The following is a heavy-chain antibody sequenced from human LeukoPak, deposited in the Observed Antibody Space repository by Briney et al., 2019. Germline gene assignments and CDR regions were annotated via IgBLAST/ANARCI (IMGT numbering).Heavy chain of an antibody. J-gene: IGHJ3*02. CDR1: GGSISSYY. V-gene: IGHV4-4*09. CDR2: IYTSGST. CDR3: ARRSCSGGSCYDHDAFDI. D-gene: IGHD2-15*01. Sequence: SETLSLTCTVSGGSISSYYWSWIRQPPGKGLEWIGYIYTSGSTNYNPSLKGRVTISVDTSKNQFSLKLSSVTAADTAVYYCARRSCSGGSCYDHDAFDIWGQGTMVTASS.